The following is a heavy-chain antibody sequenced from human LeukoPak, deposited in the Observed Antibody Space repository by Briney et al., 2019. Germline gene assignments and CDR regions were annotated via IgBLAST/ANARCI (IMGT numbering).Heavy chain of an antibody. D-gene: IGHD2-2*01. CDR3: ARAKDIVVVPAASRGNWFDP. Sequence: GGSLRLSCAASGFTFSSYWMSWVRQAPGKGLEWMGWINPNSGGTNYAQKFQGRVTMTRDTSISTAYMELSRLRSDDTAVYYCARAKDIVVVPAASRGNWFDPWGQGTLVTVSS. CDR2: INPNSGGT. V-gene: IGHV1-2*02. J-gene: IGHJ5*02. CDR1: GFTFSSYW.